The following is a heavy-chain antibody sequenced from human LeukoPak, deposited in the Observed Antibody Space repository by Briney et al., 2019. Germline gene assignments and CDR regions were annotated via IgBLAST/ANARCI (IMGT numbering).Heavy chain of an antibody. V-gene: IGHV4-59*01. Sequence: SETLSLTCTVSGGSISSYYWSWIRQPPGKGLEWIGYIYYSGSTNYNPSLKSRVTISVDTSKNQFSLKLSSVTAADTAVYCCARGAGYYDTIDYWGQGTLVTVSS. J-gene: IGHJ4*02. CDR2: IYYSGST. D-gene: IGHD3-22*01. CDR1: GGSISSYY. CDR3: ARGAGYYDTIDY.